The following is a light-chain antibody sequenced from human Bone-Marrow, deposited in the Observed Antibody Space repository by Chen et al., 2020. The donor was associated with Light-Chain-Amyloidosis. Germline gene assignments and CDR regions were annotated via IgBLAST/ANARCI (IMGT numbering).Light chain of an antibody. Sequence: SYELTQPPSVSVSPGQTSRITCSGDDLPTKYAYWYQQKPGPAPVLVIHRDTERPSGISERFSGSSSGTTATLTSSGVQAEDEADYHSQSADSSGTYDVIFCGGTKLTVL. J-gene: IGLJ2*01. V-gene: IGLV3-25*03. CDR1: DLPTKY. CDR2: RDT. CDR3: QSADSSGTYDVI.